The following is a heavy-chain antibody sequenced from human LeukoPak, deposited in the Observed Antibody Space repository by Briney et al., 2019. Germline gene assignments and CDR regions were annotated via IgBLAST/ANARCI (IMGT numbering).Heavy chain of an antibody. V-gene: IGHV3-9*01. CDR1: GFTLDDYA. J-gene: IGHJ6*02. CDR3: AKAYTDYYGMDV. D-gene: IGHD3-16*01. CDR2: ISWNSGSI. Sequence: GGSLRLSCAASGFTLDDYAMHWVRHAPGKGLEGVSGISWNSGSIGYADSVKGRFTISRDNAKNSLYLQMNSLRAEDTALYYCAKAYTDYYGMDVWGQGTTVTVSS.